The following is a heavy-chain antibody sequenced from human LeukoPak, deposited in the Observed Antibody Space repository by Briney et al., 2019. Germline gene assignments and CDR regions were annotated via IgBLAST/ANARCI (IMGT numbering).Heavy chain of an antibody. CDR1: GFTFSSYA. D-gene: IGHD1-14*01. J-gene: IGHJ5*02. V-gene: IGHV3-23*01. CDR3: AKKYNTGLDP. CDR2: INGSGAST. Sequence: GGSLRLSCAASGFTFSSYAMSWVRQAPGKGLEWVSDINGSGASTYYADSVKGRFTISRDNSKNTLYLQMNSLRAEDTAVYYCAKKYNTGLDPWGQGTLVTVSS.